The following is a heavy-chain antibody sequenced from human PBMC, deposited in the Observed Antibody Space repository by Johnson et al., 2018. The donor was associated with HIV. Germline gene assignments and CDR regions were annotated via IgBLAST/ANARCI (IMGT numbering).Heavy chain of an antibody. V-gene: IGHV3-66*01. J-gene: IGHJ3*02. Sequence: VQLVESGGGLVQPGGSLRLSCAASGFTVSSNYMSWVRQAPGKGLEWVSVIYSGGSTYYADSVSGRFTISRDNSKNTLYLQMNSLKIEDTAVYYCTSVSSGWYGGAFDIWGQGTMVTVSS. CDR3: TSVSSGWYGGAFDI. CDR1: GFTVSSNY. CDR2: IYSGGST. D-gene: IGHD6-19*01.